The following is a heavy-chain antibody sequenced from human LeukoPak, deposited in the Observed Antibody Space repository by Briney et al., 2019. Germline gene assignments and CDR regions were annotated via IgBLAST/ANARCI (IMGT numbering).Heavy chain of an antibody. D-gene: IGHD3-22*01. J-gene: IGHJ3*02. CDR3: TRRYNYDSSGYYYVRDAFDI. CDR1: GFTFGYYV. V-gene: IGHV3-49*02. CDR2: IRNKAYGGTT. Sequence: PGGSLRLSCTASGFTFGYYVMICVPQSPGKARECGGFIRNKAYGGTTKNAASVKGSFTISRDDSRSIAYLQMISLKTEDTAVYYCTRRYNYDSSGYYYVRDAFDIWGQGTMVTVSS.